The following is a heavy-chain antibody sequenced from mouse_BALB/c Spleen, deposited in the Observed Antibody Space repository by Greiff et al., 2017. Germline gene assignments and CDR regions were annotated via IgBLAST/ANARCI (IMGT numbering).Heavy chain of an antibody. CDR1: GFNIKDYY. CDR2: IDPENGNT. V-gene: IGHV14-1*02. J-gene: IGHJ4*01. D-gene: IGHD1-1*01. CDR3: ARSYYYGSSDDYYAMDY. Sequence: VQLQQSGAELVRPGALVKLSCKASGFNIKDYYMHWVNQRPEQGLEWIGWIDPENGNTIYDPKFQGKASIPADTSSNPAYLQLSSLTSEDTAVYYCARSYYYGSSDDYYAMDYWGQGTSVTVSS.